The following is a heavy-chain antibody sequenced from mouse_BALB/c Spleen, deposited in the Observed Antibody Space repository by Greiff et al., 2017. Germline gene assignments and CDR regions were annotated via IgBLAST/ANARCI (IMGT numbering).Heavy chain of an antibody. CDR3: ARIYDYDEGFAY. CDR1: GDSITSGY. J-gene: IGHJ3*01. CDR2: ISYSGST. V-gene: IGHV3-8*02. Sequence: EVQLQESGPRLVKPSQTLSLTCSVTGDSITSGYWNWIRKFPGNKLEYMGYISYSGSTYYNPSLKSRISITRDTSKNQYYLQLNSVTTEDTATYYCARIYDYDEGFAYWGQGTLVTVSA. D-gene: IGHD2-4*01.